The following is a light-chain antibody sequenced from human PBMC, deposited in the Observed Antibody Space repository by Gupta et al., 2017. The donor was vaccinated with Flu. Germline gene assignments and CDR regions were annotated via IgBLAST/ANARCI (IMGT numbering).Light chain of an antibody. CDR3: QQDDSTPYI. J-gene: IGKJ2*01. Sequence: DFVMTQSPDSLAVSLGERATINCKSSQSGLYSSKNKNYLAWYQQKPGQPPKLLIHWASTRESGVPDRFSGRGSGTDFTLTISSLQAEDVAVYYCQQDDSTPYIFGQGTKLEIK. CDR2: WAS. V-gene: IGKV4-1*01. CDR1: QSGLYSSKNKNY.